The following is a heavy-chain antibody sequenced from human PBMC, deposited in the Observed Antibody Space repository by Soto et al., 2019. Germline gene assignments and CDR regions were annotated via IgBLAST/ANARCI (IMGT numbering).Heavy chain of an antibody. Sequence: VPLVESGRGSVQPGGSLRLSCVASGITFSGYWMHWVRQVPGKGRVWVARVDSAGSGTSYADSVKGRFTISRDNAKNTLSLQMDSLRVEDTAVYYCATVFEHWGQGIAVTVSS. CDR1: GITFSGYW. V-gene: IGHV3-74*01. CDR2: VDSAGSGT. J-gene: IGHJ4*02. CDR3: ATVFEH.